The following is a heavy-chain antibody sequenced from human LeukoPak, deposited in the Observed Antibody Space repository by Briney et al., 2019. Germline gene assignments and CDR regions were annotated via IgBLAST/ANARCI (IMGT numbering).Heavy chain of an antibody. Sequence: KAGGSLRLSGAASGFTFSDYYMSWIRQAPGKGLEWVSYISSSGSTIYYADSVKGRFTISRDNAKNSLYLQMNSLRAEDTAVYYCAREYYDFWSGYYTEGYWGQGTLVTVSS. CDR3: AREYYDFWSGYYTEGY. CDR2: ISSSGSTI. V-gene: IGHV3-11*01. CDR1: GFTFSDYY. J-gene: IGHJ4*02. D-gene: IGHD3-3*01.